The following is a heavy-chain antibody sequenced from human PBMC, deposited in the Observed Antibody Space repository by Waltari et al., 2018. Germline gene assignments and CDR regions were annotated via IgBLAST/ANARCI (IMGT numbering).Heavy chain of an antibody. CDR1: GYSISSGYY. Sequence: QVQLQESGPGLVKPSETLSLTCAVSGYSISSGYYWGWIRQPPGKGLEWIGSIYHSGRTYYNPSLKSRVTISVDTSKNQFSLKLGSVTAADTAVYYCARHRAVGGGTTVTTVYAFDIWGQGTMVTVSS. V-gene: IGHV4-38-2*01. J-gene: IGHJ3*02. D-gene: IGHD4-17*01. CDR3: ARHRAVGGGTTVTTVYAFDI. CDR2: IYHSGRT.